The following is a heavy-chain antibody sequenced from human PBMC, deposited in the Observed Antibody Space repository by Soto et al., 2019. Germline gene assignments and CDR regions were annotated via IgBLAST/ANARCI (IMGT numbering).Heavy chain of an antibody. CDR1: AFTFNNYA. V-gene: IGHV3-23*01. CDR2: IGGSGRTT. D-gene: IGHD3-22*01. CDR3: AKSLYSDSSGDFYDY. J-gene: IGHJ4*02. Sequence: EVQLLESGGGLVQPGGSLSLSCAASAFTFNNYAMSWVRQAPGKGLEWVSGIGGSGRTTYYADSVKGRFTISRDNSNNTLFLQMNSLRAEDTAVYYCAKSLYSDSSGDFYDYWGQGTLVTVSS.